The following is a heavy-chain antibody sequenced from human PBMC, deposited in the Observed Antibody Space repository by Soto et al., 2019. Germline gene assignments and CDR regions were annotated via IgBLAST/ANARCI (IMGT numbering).Heavy chain of an antibody. CDR2: INPNNGDT. D-gene: IGHD3-22*01. J-gene: IGHJ4*02. Sequence: ASVKVSCKASGYTFTGYYMHWVRQAPGQGLEWMGWINPNNGDTNYARKFQGRVTMTRDTSISTAYMELSRLGFDDTAVYYCARARVYYFDSSGYDYWGQGTLVTVSS. CDR3: ARARVYYFDSSGYDY. CDR1: GYTFTGYY. V-gene: IGHV1-2*02.